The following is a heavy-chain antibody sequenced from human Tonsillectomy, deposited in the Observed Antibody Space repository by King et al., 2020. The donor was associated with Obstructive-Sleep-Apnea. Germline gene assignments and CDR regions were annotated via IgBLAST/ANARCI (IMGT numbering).Heavy chain of an antibody. V-gene: IGHV4-59*01. Sequence: QLQESGPGLVKPSETLSLTCFVSGASISRYYWTWIRQPPGKGLEWIGYIYNSGSTSYNPSLASRLTMSVDTSKNQFSLKLTSVTAADTAMYYCAREISYYSDDHDAFDVRGQWTLVTVSS. CDR2: IYNSGST. CDR3: AREISYYSDDHDAFDV. CDR1: GASISRYY. D-gene: IGHD4-17*01. J-gene: IGHJ3*01.